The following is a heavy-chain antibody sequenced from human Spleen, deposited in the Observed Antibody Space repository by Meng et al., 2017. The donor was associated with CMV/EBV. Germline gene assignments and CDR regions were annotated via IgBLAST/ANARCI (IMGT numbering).Heavy chain of an antibody. CDR2: IKSKTDGGTT. J-gene: IGHJ5*02. Sequence: GEYLKIHCAAAGFTLSNAWMSWVRQAPGKGLEWVGRIKSKTDGGTTDYAAPVKGRFTISRDDSKNTLYMQMNSLKTEDTAVYYCTTDPIVVVPAALSWGQGTLVTVSS. CDR1: GFTLSNAW. CDR3: TTDPIVVVPAALS. V-gene: IGHV3-15*01. D-gene: IGHD2-2*01.